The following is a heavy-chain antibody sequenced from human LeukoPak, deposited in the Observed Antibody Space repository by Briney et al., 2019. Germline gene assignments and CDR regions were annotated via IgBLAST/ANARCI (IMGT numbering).Heavy chain of an antibody. V-gene: IGHV4-59*01. D-gene: IGHD6-19*01. CDR1: GGSIRSYY. Sequence: SETLSLTCTVSGGSIRSYYWSWIRQPPGKGLEWIGYIYYSGSPNYNPSLKSRVTISVDTSKNQFSLKLSSVTAADTAVYYCARIAVSSGWGYFDYWGQGTLVTASS. J-gene: IGHJ4*02. CDR3: ARIAVSSGWGYFDY. CDR2: IYYSGSP.